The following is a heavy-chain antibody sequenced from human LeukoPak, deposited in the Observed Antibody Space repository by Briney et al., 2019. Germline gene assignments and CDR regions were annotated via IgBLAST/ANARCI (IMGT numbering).Heavy chain of an antibody. CDR3: VKGVYCGGDCLSVPAFDI. Sequence: PGGSLRLSCAASGFTFSSYAMSWVRQAPGKGLEWVSTISGSGSSTYCADSVKGRFTISRDNSKNTLYLQMNSLRAEDTAVYYCVKGVYCGGDCLSVPAFDIWGQGTMVTVSS. J-gene: IGHJ3*02. CDR2: ISGSGSST. D-gene: IGHD2-21*02. V-gene: IGHV3-23*01. CDR1: GFTFSSYA.